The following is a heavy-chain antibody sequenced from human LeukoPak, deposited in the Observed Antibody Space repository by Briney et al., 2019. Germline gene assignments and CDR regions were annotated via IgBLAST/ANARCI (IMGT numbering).Heavy chain of an antibody. CDR2: TSGSGGST. CDR1: GFTFSRYG. J-gene: IGHJ4*02. CDR3: AKHRDGYGEGAVDY. Sequence: GGSLRLSCAASGFTFSRYGMSWVRQAPGKGLEWVSATSGSGGSTYYADSVKGRFTISRDNSKNSLYLQMNSLRAEDTALYYCAKHRDGYGEGAVDYWGQGTLVTVSS. V-gene: IGHV3-23*01. D-gene: IGHD4/OR15-4a*01.